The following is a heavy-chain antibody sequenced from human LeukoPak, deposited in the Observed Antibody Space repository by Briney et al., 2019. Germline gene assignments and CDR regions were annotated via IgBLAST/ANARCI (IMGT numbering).Heavy chain of an antibody. V-gene: IGHV3-23*01. CDR2: ISGGGGST. Sequence: GGSLRLSCAASGFTFSSSAMSWVRQAPGKGLEWLSTISGGGGSTYYADSVKGRFTISRDNSKNTLYLHMKSLRAEDTAVYYCARNRETYYYGSGRNYYYYMDVWGKGTTVTISS. D-gene: IGHD3-10*01. J-gene: IGHJ6*03. CDR3: ARNRETYYYGSGRNYYYYMDV. CDR1: GFTFSSSA.